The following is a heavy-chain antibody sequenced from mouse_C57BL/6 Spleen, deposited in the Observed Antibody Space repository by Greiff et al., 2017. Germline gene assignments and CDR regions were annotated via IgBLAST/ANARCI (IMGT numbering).Heavy chain of an antibody. J-gene: IGHJ4*01. V-gene: IGHV5-12*01. CDR1: GFTFSDYY. CDR2: ISNGGGST. Sequence: EVQRVESGGGLVQPGGSLKLSCAASGFTFSDYYMYWVRQTPEKRLEWVAYISNGGGSTYYPATVKGRFTISRDNAKNTLYLQMSRLKSEDTAMYYCARHGGLRDAMDYWGQGTSVTVSS. CDR3: ARHGGLRDAMDY. D-gene: IGHD2-4*01.